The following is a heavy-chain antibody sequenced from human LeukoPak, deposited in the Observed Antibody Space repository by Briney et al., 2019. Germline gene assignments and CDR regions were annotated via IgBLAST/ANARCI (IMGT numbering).Heavy chain of an antibody. CDR3: AKDQEYNSGYFDY. CDR1: GFTFSTYA. D-gene: IGHD1-20*01. J-gene: IGHJ4*02. Sequence: PGGSLRLSCAASGFTFSTYAMCWVRQAPGKGLEWVSGLSVTGDSTYYADSVKGRFTVSRDNSKNTLYLQMNSLRAEDTAVYYCAKDQEYNSGYFDYWGQGTLVTVSS. V-gene: IGHV3-23*01. CDR2: LSVTGDST.